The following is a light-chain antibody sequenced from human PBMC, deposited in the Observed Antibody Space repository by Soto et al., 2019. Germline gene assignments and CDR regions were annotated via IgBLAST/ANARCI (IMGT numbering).Light chain of an antibody. J-gene: IGKJ4*01. Sequence: PGERANLSCRASQSINNYLAWYQQKPGQPPRLLIYDASNRATAIPVRFSGSGSGTDFTLTISSLEPEDSAVYYCQYRGIWPPGATFGGGTKVEIK. CDR2: DAS. CDR3: QYRGIWPPGAT. V-gene: IGKV3-11*01. CDR1: QSINNY.